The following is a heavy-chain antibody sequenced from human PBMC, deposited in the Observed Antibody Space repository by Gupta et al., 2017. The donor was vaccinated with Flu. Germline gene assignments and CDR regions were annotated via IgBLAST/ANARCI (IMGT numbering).Heavy chain of an antibody. CDR1: GFIFSDAY. CDR2: LKRNTDGGKK. D-gene: IGHD3-16*01. J-gene: IGHJ3*02. Sequence: EVQLVESGGGLVKPGGSLTLSCVASGFIFSDAYRNWVRPAPGKGLEWVGRLKRNTDGGKKVYATPVKGRFTISRDDSKNTLVLQMRSLKTEDTAVDVGATDSSGGITFDIWGRGTRGTVSS. CDR3: ATDSSGGITFDI. V-gene: IGHV3-15*01.